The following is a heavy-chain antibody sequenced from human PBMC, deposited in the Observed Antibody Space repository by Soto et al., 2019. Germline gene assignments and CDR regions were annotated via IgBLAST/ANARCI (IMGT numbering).Heavy chain of an antibody. J-gene: IGHJ3*02. D-gene: IGHD5-12*01. CDR2: IGTAGDT. CDR1: GFTFSSYD. CDR3: ARAFRSPSGVATFPSPNDAFDI. Sequence: HPGGSLRLSCAASGFTFSSYDMHWVRQATGKGLDWVSAIGTAGDTYYPGSVKGRFTISRENAKNSLYLQMNSLRAGDTAVYYCARAFRSPSGVATFPSPNDAFDISGQATIVTVSS. V-gene: IGHV3-13*01.